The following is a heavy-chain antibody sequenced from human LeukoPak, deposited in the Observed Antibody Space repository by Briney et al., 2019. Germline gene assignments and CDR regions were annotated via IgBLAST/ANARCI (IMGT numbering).Heavy chain of an antibody. V-gene: IGHV3-66*01. CDR2: IYSGGST. CDR1: GFTVSSNY. Sequence: PGGSLRLSCAASGFTVSSNYMSWVRQAPGKGLEWVSVIYSGGSTYYADSVKGRFTISRDNSKSTLYLQMNSLRAEDTAVYYCARDDGDSSGQFDYWGQGTLVTVSS. D-gene: IGHD3-22*01. J-gene: IGHJ4*02. CDR3: ARDDGDSSGQFDY.